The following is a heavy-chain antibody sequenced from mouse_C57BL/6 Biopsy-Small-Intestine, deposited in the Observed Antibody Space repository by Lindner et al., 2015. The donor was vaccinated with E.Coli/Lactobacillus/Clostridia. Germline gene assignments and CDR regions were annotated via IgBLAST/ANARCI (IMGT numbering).Heavy chain of an antibody. CDR2: FYLGSGNI. V-gene: IGHV1-62-2*01. CDR3: ARHEEGIYYGNFWFAY. Sequence: VQLQESGAELVKPGASVKLSCKASGYTFTEYTIHWIKQRSGQGLEWIGWFYLGSGNIKYNEKFKDKATLTADKSSSTVYMEISRLTSEDSAVYFCARHEEGIYYGNFWFAYWGQGTLVTVSA. J-gene: IGHJ3*01. CDR1: GYTFTEYT. D-gene: IGHD2-1*01.